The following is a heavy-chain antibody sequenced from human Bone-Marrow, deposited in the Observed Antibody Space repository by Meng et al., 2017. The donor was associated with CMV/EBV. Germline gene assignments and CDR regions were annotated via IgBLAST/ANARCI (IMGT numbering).Heavy chain of an antibody. CDR1: GFTFSSYW. CDR3: ARADRDYDFWSGYYTLFDY. V-gene: IGHV3-7*01. CDR2: IKQDGSEK. J-gene: IGHJ4*02. D-gene: IGHD3-3*01. Sequence: GESLKISCAASGFTFSSYWMSWVRQAPGKGLEWVANIKQDGSEKYYVDSVKGRFTISRDNAKNSLYLQMNSLRAEDTAVYYCARADRDYDFWSGYYTLFDYWGQGPLVPVPS.